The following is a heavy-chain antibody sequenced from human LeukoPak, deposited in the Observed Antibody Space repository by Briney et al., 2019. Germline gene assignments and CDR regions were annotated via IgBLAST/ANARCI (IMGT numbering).Heavy chain of an antibody. D-gene: IGHD1-26*01. Sequence: GGSLRPSCAASGFTFSSYWMSWVRQAPGKGLEWVANVKQDGREKHCVDSVKGRFTISRDNAKNSVYLQMNSLRVEDTAVYYCARGLGAPDSWGHGTLVTVSS. CDR3: ARGLGAPDS. J-gene: IGHJ5*01. CDR1: GFTFSSYW. V-gene: IGHV3-7*01. CDR2: VKQDGREK.